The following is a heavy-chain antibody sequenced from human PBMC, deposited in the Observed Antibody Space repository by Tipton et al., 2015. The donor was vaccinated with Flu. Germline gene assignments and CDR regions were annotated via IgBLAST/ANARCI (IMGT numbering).Heavy chain of an antibody. CDR3: FGAPRANFGVVNLDY. CDR1: GFTFSSYA. CDR2: ISGSGGST. J-gene: IGHJ4*02. V-gene: IGHV3-23*01. D-gene: IGHD3-3*01. Sequence: SLRLSCAASGFTFSSYAMSWVRQAPGKGLEWVSAISGSGGSTYYADSVKGRFTISRDNSKNTLYLQMNSLRAEDTAVYYCFGAPRANFGVVNLDYWGQGTLVTVSS.